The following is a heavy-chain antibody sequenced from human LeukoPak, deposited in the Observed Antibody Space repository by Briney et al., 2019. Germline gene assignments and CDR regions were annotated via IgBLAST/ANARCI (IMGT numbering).Heavy chain of an antibody. Sequence: SETLSLTCAVYGGSFSGYYWSWIRQPPGKGLEWIGYISYSGSINYNPSLTSRVTISADMSKNQFSLKLTSVTAADTAVYYCARERHGHPFDSWGQGTLVTVSS. J-gene: IGHJ4*02. V-gene: IGHV4-59*01. CDR3: ARERHGHPFDS. CDR1: GGSFSGYY. CDR2: ISYSGSI.